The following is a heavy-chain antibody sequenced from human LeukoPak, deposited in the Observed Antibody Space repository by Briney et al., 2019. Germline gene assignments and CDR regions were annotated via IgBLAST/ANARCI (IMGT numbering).Heavy chain of an antibody. D-gene: IGHD3-22*01. Sequence: PGGSLRLSCAASGFTFSDYYMSWIRQAPGKGLEWVSAISGSGGSTYYADSVKGRFTISRDNSKNTLYLQMNSLRAEVTAVYYCAKDASPPYLPMIVVVPINDAFDIWGQGTMVTVSS. CDR2: ISGSGGST. V-gene: IGHV3-23*01. J-gene: IGHJ3*02. CDR3: AKDASPPYLPMIVVVPINDAFDI. CDR1: GFTFSDYY.